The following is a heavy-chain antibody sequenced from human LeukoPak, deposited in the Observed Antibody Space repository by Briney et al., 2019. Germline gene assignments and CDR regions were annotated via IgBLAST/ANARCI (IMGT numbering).Heavy chain of an antibody. J-gene: IGHJ3*02. CDR3: VKVAQMDAFDI. CDR1: GFTFRNYW. Sequence: GGSLRLSCGASGFTFRNYWMHWIRQAPGKGLVWVSRINSDGSSTSYADSVKGRFTISRDNAKNTLFLQMSSLRAEDTAVYYCVKVAQMDAFDIWGQGTMVTVSS. D-gene: IGHD3-22*01. V-gene: IGHV3-74*01. CDR2: INSDGSST.